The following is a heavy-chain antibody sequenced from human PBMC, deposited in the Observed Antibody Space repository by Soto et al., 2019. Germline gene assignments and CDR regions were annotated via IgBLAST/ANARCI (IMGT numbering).Heavy chain of an antibody. CDR3: APVAGRSWYSY. D-gene: IGHD6-13*01. J-gene: IGHJ4*02. Sequence: QITLKESGPTLVKPTQTLTLTCTFSGFSLSTSGVGVGWIRQPPGKALEWLALIYWDDDKRYRPSLKSRLTTTKDTSKNPVVLTMNNMDPVDTVTYYCAPVAGRSWYSYWGRGTLVTVSS. V-gene: IGHV2-5*02. CDR1: GFSLSTSGVG. CDR2: IYWDDDK.